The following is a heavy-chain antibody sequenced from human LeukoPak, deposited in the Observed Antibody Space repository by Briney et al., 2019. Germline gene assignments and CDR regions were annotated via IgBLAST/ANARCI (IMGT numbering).Heavy chain of an antibody. Sequence: GGSLRLSCAATGFTFSNYAMHWVRQAPGKGLEWVAVISYDGSNKNYADSVKGRVTISRDNSKNTLYLQMNSLRTEDTAVYYRARGYSSSWYYFDYWGQGTLVTVSS. CDR3: ARGYSSSWYYFDY. CDR2: ISYDGSNK. J-gene: IGHJ4*02. CDR1: GFTFSNYA. V-gene: IGHV3-30-3*01. D-gene: IGHD6-13*01.